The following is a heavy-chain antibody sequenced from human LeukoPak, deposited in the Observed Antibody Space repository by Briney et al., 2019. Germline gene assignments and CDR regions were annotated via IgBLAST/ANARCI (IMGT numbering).Heavy chain of an antibody. CDR3: AKDQVAAAPYNWFDP. CDR1: GFTFDDYA. J-gene: IGHJ5*02. Sequence: PGGSLRLSCAASGFTFDDYAMHWVRQAPGKGLEWVSGISWNSGSIGYADSVKGRFTISRDNAKNSLYLQMNSLRAEDTALYYCAKDQVAAAPYNWFDPWGQGTLVTVSS. D-gene: IGHD6-13*01. CDR2: ISWNSGSI. V-gene: IGHV3-9*01.